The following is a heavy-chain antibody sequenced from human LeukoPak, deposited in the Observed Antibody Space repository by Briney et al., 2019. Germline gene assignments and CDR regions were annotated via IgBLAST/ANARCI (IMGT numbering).Heavy chain of an antibody. Sequence: ASVKVSFKASGYTFTCYYIHWVRQAPGQGLEWMGWINPNGGGTKYAQKFQGRVTVTGDTSINTAYMELSRLKSDDTAVYFCARDPYYTNSFDYWGQGTLVTVSS. D-gene: IGHD2/OR15-2a*01. CDR1: GYTFTCYY. J-gene: IGHJ4*02. CDR2: INPNGGGT. V-gene: IGHV1-2*02. CDR3: ARDPYYTNSFDY.